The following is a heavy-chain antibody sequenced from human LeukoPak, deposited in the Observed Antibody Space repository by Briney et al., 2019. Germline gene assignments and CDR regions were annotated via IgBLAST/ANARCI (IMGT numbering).Heavy chain of an antibody. CDR2: ITSSGSTI. J-gene: IGHJ4*02. CDR1: GFTFSNYF. CDR3: AREGSSRWEFGY. Sequence: GRSLRLSCAASGFTFSNYFMHWVRQAPGKGLEWVSYITSSGSTIYYADSVKGRFTISRDNAKNSLYLQMNSLRAEDTAVYYCAREGSSRWEFGYWGQGTLVTVSS. D-gene: IGHD6-13*01. V-gene: IGHV3-11*01.